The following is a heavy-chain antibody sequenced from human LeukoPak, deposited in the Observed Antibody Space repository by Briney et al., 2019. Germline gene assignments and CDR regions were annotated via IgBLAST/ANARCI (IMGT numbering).Heavy chain of an antibody. CDR1: GFTFSTYA. V-gene: IGHV3-23*01. CDR3: AKDFRLWSGYPYYFDY. Sequence: GGSLRLSCAASGFTFSTYAMSWVRQAPGKGLEWVSSISDSGVSTYYADSVKGRFTISRDNSKNTLYLQMNSLRAEDTAVYYCAKDFRLWSGYPYYFDYWGQGTLVTVSS. J-gene: IGHJ4*02. D-gene: IGHD3-3*01. CDR2: ISDSGVST.